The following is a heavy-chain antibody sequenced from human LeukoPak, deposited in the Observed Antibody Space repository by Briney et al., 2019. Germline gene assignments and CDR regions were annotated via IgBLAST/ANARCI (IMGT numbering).Heavy chain of an antibody. J-gene: IGHJ4*02. V-gene: IGHV3-9*01. D-gene: IGHD3-22*01. CDR2: ISWNSGSI. CDR1: GFTFDDYA. Sequence: PGGSLRLSCAASGFTFDDYAMHWVRQAPGKGLEWVSGISWNSGSIGYADSVKGRFTISRDNAKNSLYLQMKSLRAEDTALYYCAKGLYYYDSSGYPGSPFDYWGQGTLVTVSS. CDR3: AKGLYYYDSSGYPGSPFDY.